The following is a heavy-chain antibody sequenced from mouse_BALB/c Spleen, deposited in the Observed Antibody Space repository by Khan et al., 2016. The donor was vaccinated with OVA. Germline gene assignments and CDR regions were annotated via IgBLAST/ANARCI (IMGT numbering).Heavy chain of an antibody. J-gene: IGHJ3*01. D-gene: IGHD2-1*01. V-gene: IGHV1S137*01. CDR3: ARWRGNSLFAY. Sequence: VQLVESGAELVRPGDSVKISCKASGYTFTDYAMHWVKQSHAKSLEWIGVISTYNGDANYNQKFKGKATLTVDTSSSTASMQLARLTSEESAVYYCARWRGNSLFAYWGQGTLVTVSA. CDR2: ISTYNGDA. CDR1: GYTFTDYA.